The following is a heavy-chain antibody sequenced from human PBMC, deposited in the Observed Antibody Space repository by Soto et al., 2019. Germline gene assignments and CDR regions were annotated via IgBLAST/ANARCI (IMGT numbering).Heavy chain of an antibody. CDR3: ARNRASRALDY. J-gene: IGHJ4*02. CDR1: GGSMCSGSYY. D-gene: IGHD1-1*01. Sequence: SETLSITCAVSGGSMCSGSYYGGWIRQPPGKGLEWIGSIYYNGNTYYNSSLKSRVTISADKNQFSLKLSSVTAADTAVYYCARNRASRALDYWGQGTLVTVSS. V-gene: IGHV4-39*01. CDR2: IYYNGNT.